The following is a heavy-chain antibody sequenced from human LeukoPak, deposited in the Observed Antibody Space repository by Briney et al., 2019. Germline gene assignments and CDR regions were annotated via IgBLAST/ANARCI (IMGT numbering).Heavy chain of an antibody. CDR3: ATGGYSDRPYEEYFHH. D-gene: IGHD5-12*01. J-gene: IGHJ1*01. V-gene: IGHV3-30*04. Sequence: SGGSLRLSCAASGFTFSSYAMHWVRQAPGKGLEWVAVISYDGSDKYYADSVKGRFTISRDNSKNTLYLQMNSLRVEDTAVYYCATGGYSDRPYEEYFHHWGQGTLVTVSS. CDR2: ISYDGSDK. CDR1: GFTFSSYA.